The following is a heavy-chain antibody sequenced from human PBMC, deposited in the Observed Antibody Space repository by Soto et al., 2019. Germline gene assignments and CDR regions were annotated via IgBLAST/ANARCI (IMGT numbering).Heavy chain of an antibody. CDR3: ARGWVYSYGPRGDYYYGMDV. CDR2: IIPIFGAA. J-gene: IGHJ6*02. CDR1: GGTLSSYA. Sequence: SVKVSCKASGGTLSSYAISWVRQAPGQGLEWMGGIIPIFGAANYAQKFQGRVTITADESTSTAYMELSSLRSEDTAVYYCARGWVYSYGPRGDYYYGMDVWGQGTTVTVSS. D-gene: IGHD5-18*01. V-gene: IGHV1-69*13.